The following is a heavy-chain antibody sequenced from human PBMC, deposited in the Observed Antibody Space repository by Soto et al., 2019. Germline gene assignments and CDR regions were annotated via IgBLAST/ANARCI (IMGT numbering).Heavy chain of an antibody. D-gene: IGHD3-3*01. CDR2: IYYSGST. V-gene: IGHV4-61*01. Sequence: SETLSLTCTVSGGSLSSSSYYWSWLRQPPGKGLEWIGYIYYSGSTNHNPSLKSRVTISVDTSKNQFSLKLSSVTAADTAVYYCARIGTHYDLMDVWGKGTTVTVSS. CDR1: GGSLSSSSYY. J-gene: IGHJ6*03. CDR3: ARIGTHYDLMDV.